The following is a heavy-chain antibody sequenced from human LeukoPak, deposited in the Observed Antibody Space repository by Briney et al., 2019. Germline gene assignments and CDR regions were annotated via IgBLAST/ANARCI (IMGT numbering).Heavy chain of an antibody. CDR2: IYPGDSDT. CDR3: ARQSVRVVGADYYYYGMDV. J-gene: IGHJ6*02. V-gene: IGHV5-51*01. CDR1: GYSFTSYW. Sequence: GESLKISCKGSGYSFTSYWIGWVRQMPGKGLEWMGIIYPGDSDTRYSTSFQGQVTISADKSISTAYLQWSSLKASGTAMYYCARQSVRVVGADYYYYGMDVWGQGTTVTVSS. D-gene: IGHD1-26*01.